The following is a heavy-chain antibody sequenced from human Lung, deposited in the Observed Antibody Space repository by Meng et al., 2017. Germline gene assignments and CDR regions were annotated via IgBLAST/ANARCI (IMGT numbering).Heavy chain of an antibody. D-gene: IGHD4-11*01. Sequence: QGQLTPWGAGLLNPCEPPAPTCVVSGGSFSDYYWSWIRQPPGKGLVWIGEINHSGSTNYNPSLESRATISVDTSQNNLSLKLSSVTAADSAVYYCARGPTTMAHDFDYWGQGTLVTVSS. CDR3: ARGPTTMAHDFDY. CDR2: INHSGST. J-gene: IGHJ4*02. CDR1: GGSFSDYY. V-gene: IGHV4-34*01.